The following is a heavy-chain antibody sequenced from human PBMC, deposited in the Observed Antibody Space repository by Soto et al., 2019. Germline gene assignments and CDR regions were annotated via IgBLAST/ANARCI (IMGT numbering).Heavy chain of an antibody. CDR2: IIPIFGTA. V-gene: IGHV1-69*06. Sequence: QVQLVQSGAEVKKPGSSVKVSCKASGGTFSSYAISWVRQAPGQGLEWMGGIIPIFGTANYAQKFQGRVTITADNSTSTAYMELSRPRSEDTAVYYCARGHIVVVPAATYYGMDVWGQGTTVTVSS. CDR3: ARGHIVVVPAATYYGMDV. J-gene: IGHJ6*02. CDR1: GGTFSSYA. D-gene: IGHD2-2*01.